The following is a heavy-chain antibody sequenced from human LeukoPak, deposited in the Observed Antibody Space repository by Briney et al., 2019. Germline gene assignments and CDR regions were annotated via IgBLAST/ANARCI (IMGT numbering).Heavy chain of an antibody. D-gene: IGHD3-16*01. J-gene: IGHJ3*02. V-gene: IGHV4-59*01. CDR1: GGSISSYY. CDR3: ARDNYDYVWGSPLGAFDI. CDR2: IYYSGST. Sequence: SETLSLTCTVSGGSISSYYWSWIRQPPGKGLEWIGYIYYSGSTNYNPSLKSRVTISVDTSKNQFSLKLSPVTAADTAVYYCARDNYDYVWGSPLGAFDIWGQGTMVTVSS.